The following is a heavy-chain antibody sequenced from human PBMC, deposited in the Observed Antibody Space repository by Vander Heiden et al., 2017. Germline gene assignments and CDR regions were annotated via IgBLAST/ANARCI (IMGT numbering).Heavy chain of an antibody. D-gene: IGHD3-10*01. V-gene: IGHV1-2*02. CDR2: INPNSGGT. CDR1: GYTFTGYY. J-gene: IGHJ6*02. Sequence: QVQLVQSGAEVKKPGASVKVSCKASGYTFTGYYMHWVRQAPGQGLEWMGWINPNSGGTNYGQKFQGRVTMTRDTSISTAYMELSRLRSDDTAVYYCARANGSGSRYYYYYYGMDVWGQGTTVTVSS. CDR3: ARANGSGSRYYYYYYGMDV.